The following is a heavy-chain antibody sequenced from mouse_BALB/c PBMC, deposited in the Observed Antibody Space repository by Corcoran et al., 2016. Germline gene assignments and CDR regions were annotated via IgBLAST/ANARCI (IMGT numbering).Heavy chain of an antibody. J-gene: IGHJ4*01. CDR1: GYSITSGYY. Sequence: DVQLQESGPGLVKPSQSLSLTCSVTGYSITSGYYWNWIRQFPGNKLEWMGYISYDGSNNYNPSLKNRISITRDTSKNQFFLKLNSVTTEDTATYYCARDEGYGNYRYAMDYWGQGTSVTVSS. V-gene: IGHV3-6*02. CDR2: ISYDGSN. CDR3: ARDEGYGNYRYAMDY. D-gene: IGHD2-10*02.